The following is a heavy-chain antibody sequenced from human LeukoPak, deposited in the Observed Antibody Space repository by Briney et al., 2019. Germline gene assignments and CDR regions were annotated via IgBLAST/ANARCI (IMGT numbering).Heavy chain of an antibody. CDR1: GFTFSSYS. Sequence: GGSLRLSCAASGFTFSSYSMNWVRQAPGKGLEWVAVISYDGSNKYYADSVKGRFTISRDNSKNTLYLQMNSLRAEDTAVYYCARGGIAAAGLMDVWGQGTTVTVSS. D-gene: IGHD6-13*01. J-gene: IGHJ6*02. CDR2: ISYDGSNK. CDR3: ARGGIAAAGLMDV. V-gene: IGHV3-30*03.